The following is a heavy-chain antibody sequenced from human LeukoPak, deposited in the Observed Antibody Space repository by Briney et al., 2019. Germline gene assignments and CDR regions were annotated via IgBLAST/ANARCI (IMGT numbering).Heavy chain of an antibody. V-gene: IGHV4-59*01. CDR1: GGSISSYY. D-gene: IGHD1-26*01. Sequence: SETLSLTCTVSGGSISSYYWSWIRQPPGKGLEWIGYIYYSGSTNYNPSLKSRVTISVDTSKNQFSLKLSSVTAADTAVYYCARGVGATTVDFAYWGQGTLVTVSS. CDR2: IYYSGST. J-gene: IGHJ4*02. CDR3: ARGVGATTVDFAY.